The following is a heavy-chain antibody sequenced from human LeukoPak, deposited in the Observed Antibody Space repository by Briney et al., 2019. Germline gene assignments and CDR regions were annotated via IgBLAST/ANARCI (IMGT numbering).Heavy chain of an antibody. D-gene: IGHD2-21*02. V-gene: IGHV4-61*02. CDR3: ARDLVTAPYNWFDP. CDR1: GGSISSGDYY. Sequence: SETLSLTCTVSGGSISSGDYYCSWIRQPAGKGLEWIGRIYTSGSTNYNPSLESRVTVSIDTSKNQFSLKLSSVTAADTAVYYCARDLVTAPYNWFDPWGQGTLVTVSS. J-gene: IGHJ5*02. CDR2: IYTSGST.